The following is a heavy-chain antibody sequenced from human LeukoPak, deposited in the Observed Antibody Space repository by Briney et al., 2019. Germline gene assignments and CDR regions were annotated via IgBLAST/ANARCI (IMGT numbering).Heavy chain of an antibody. CDR2: IRKDGSEI. CDR3: ARDYVYAFDY. J-gene: IGHJ4*02. Sequence: GGSLRLSCATSGFTFIDFWMSWVRQGPGKALEWVANIRKDGSEIYYVDSVRGRFTISRDNAKNSMYLQMNSLRAEDTAVYFCARDYVYAFDYWGQGTLVTVSS. D-gene: IGHD2/OR15-2a*01. CDR1: GFTFIDFW. V-gene: IGHV3-7*01.